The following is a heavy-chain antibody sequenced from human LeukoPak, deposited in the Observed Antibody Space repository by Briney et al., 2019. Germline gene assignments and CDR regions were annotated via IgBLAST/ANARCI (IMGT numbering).Heavy chain of an antibody. CDR3: ARQSKTRGYCSGGSCYSSSNWFDP. CDR2: IYPGDSDT. CDR1: GYSFTSYW. J-gene: IGHJ5*02. V-gene: IGHV5-51*01. D-gene: IGHD2-15*01. Sequence: GESLKISCKGSGYSFTSYWIGWVRPMPGKGLEWMGIIYPGDSDTRYSPSFQGQVTISADKSISTAYLQWSSLKASDTAMYYCARQSKTRGYCSGGSCYSSSNWFDPWGQGTLVTVSS.